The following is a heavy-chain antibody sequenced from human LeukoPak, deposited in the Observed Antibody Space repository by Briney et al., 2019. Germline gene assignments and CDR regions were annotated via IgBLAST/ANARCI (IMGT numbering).Heavy chain of an antibody. V-gene: IGHV4-39*01. CDR1: GGSISSSSYY. Sequence: PSETLSLTCTVSGGSISSSSYYWGWIRQPPGKGLEWIGSIYYSGSTYYNSSLKSRVTISVDTSKNQFSLKLSSVTAADTAVYYCARAGGGIISMATTYYFDYWGQGTLVTVSS. D-gene: IGHD5-24*01. CDR2: IYYSGST. CDR3: ARAGGGIISMATTYYFDY. J-gene: IGHJ4*02.